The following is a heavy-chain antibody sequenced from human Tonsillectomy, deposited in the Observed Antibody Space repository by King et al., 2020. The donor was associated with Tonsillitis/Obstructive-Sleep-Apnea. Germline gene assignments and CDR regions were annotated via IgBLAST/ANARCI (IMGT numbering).Heavy chain of an antibody. CDR1: GYTFTSYG. J-gene: IGHJ4*02. D-gene: IGHD3-3*01. V-gene: IGHV1-18*01. CDR2: ISTYNGNT. CDR3: AREWSDDFWSGYPQNYFDY. Sequence: VQLVESGAEVKKPGASVKVSCKASGYTFTSYGISWVRQAPGQGLEWRGWISTYNGNTNYAQKLQGRVTMTTDTSTSTAYMELRSLRSDDTAVYYCAREWSDDFWSGYPQNYFDYWGQGTLVTVSS.